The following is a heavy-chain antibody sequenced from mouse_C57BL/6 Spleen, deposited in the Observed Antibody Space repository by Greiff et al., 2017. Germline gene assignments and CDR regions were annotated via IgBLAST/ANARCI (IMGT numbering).Heavy chain of an antibody. J-gene: IGHJ4*01. D-gene: IGHD1-1*01. V-gene: IGHV5-17*01. CDR3: ARRYYGSSYGAMDY. Sequence: DVQLVESGGGLVKPGGSLKLSCAASGFTLSDYGMHWVRQAPEQGLEWVAYISSGSSTIYYADTVKGRFPISRDNAKNTLFLQMTSLRSEDTAMYYCARRYYGSSYGAMDYWGQGTSATVSS. CDR2: ISSGSSTI. CDR1: GFTLSDYG.